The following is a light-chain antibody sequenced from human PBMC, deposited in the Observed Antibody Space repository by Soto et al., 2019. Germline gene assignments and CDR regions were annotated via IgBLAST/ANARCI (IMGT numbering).Light chain of an antibody. J-gene: IGLJ1*01. V-gene: IGLV2-11*01. CDR1: SSDVGGYNY. CDR2: DVS. CDR3: CSYAGSFYV. Sequence: QSALTQPRSVSGSPGQSVTISCTGTSSDVGGYNYVSWYQQHPGKAPKLMIYDVSERPSGVPDRFSGSKSGNTASLTISGLQAEDEADYYFCSYAGSFYVFGTGTKLTVL.